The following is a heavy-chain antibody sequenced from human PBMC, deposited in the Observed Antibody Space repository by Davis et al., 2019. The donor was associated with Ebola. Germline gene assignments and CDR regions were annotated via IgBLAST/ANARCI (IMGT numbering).Heavy chain of an antibody. CDR1: GGSISSSSYN. Sequence: SETLSLTCTVSGGSISSSSYNWAWIRQPPGKGLEWIGSVYYSGSTYYNPSLKSRVTISVDTSKNQFSLKLSSVTAADTAVYYCARGGPRMGTPYYDILTGYHPHDYWGQGTLVTVSS. CDR3: ARGGPRMGTPYYDILTGYHPHDY. J-gene: IGHJ4*02. D-gene: IGHD3-9*01. V-gene: IGHV4-39*01. CDR2: VYYSGST.